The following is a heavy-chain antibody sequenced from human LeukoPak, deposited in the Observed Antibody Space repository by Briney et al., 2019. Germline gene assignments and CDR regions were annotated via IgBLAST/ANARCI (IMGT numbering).Heavy chain of an antibody. Sequence: GGSLRLSCAASGFTVSSNYMNWVRQAPGRGLEWVSVIYSGGDTNYADSVKGRFTISRDNSKNTLYLQMNSLRAEDTAIYYCARDKRGTATGIYYFYGMDVWGQGTTVTVSS. J-gene: IGHJ6*02. CDR1: GFTVSSNY. CDR2: IYSGGDT. V-gene: IGHV3-53*01. D-gene: IGHD1/OR15-1a*01. CDR3: ARDKRGTATGIYYFYGMDV.